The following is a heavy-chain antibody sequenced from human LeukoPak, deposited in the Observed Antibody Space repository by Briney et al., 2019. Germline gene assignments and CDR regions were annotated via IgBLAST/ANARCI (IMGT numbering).Heavy chain of an antibody. CDR1: GYTFTGYY. Sequence: ASVKVSCKASGYTFTGYYMHWVRQAPGQGLEWMGWINPNSGDTNYAQKLQGRVTMTRDTSISTAYMELSRLRSDGTAVYYCATIYYYDSSGYPNYYFDYWGQGTLVTVSS. D-gene: IGHD3-22*01. CDR3: ATIYYYDSSGYPNYYFDY. V-gene: IGHV1-2*02. CDR2: INPNSGDT. J-gene: IGHJ4*02.